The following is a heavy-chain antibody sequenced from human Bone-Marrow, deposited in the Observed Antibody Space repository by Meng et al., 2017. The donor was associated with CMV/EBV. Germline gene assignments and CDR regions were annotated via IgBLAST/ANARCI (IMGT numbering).Heavy chain of an antibody. CDR3: VRVSIQSGFGMDV. V-gene: IGHV3-13*01. Sequence: GGSLRLSCAASGFSFSYYDMHWVRQVTGKTLEWVSAISAAGDTYYPDSLKGRFSVSRENGHSSVYLEMNNLGTGDTAVYYCVRVSIQSGFGMDVWGQGTTVTVSS. CDR2: ISAAGDT. J-gene: IGHJ6*02. CDR1: GFSFSYYD. D-gene: IGHD3-22*01.